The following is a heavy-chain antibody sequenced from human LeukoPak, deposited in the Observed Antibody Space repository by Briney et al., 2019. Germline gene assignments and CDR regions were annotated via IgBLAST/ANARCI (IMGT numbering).Heavy chain of an antibody. V-gene: IGHV1-18*01. J-gene: IGHJ4*02. CDR3: ARDHYYDSSGYWSY. CDR1: GYTFTSYG. CDR2: ISAYNGNT. Sequence: ASVKVSCKASGYTFTSYGISWVRQAPGQGLEWMGWISAYNGNTNYAQKLQGRVTMTTDTSTSTAYMELRSLRSDDTAVYYCARDHYYDSSGYWSYWGQGTLVTVSS. D-gene: IGHD3-22*01.